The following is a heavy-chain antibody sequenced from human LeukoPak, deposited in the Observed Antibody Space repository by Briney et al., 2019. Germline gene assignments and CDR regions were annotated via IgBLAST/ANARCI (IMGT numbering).Heavy chain of an antibody. D-gene: IGHD5-18*01. CDR2: INPNSGGT. CDR3: ARDREYSYGYGFDP. V-gene: IGHV1-2*02. Sequence: ASVKVSCKGSGYTFTGYYMHWVRQAPGQGLEWMGWINPNSGGTNYAQKFQGRVTMTRDTSISTAYMELSRLRSDDTAVYYCARDREYSYGYGFDPWGQGTLVTVSS. CDR1: GYTFTGYY. J-gene: IGHJ5*02.